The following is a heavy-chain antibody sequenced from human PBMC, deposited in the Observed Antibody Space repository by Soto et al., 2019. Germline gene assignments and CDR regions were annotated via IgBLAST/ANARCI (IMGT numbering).Heavy chain of an antibody. Sequence: SVKVSCKASGGTFSNYAINWVRQAPGQGLEWMGGIIPIFGTANYAQKFQGRVTITADESTSTAYLDLSSLRSEDTAVYYCARPVEMATISSSYLFYWGQGTLVTVSS. V-gene: IGHV1-69*13. CDR2: IIPIFGTA. J-gene: IGHJ4*02. CDR3: ARPVEMATISSSYLFY. CDR1: GGTFSNYA. D-gene: IGHD5-12*01.